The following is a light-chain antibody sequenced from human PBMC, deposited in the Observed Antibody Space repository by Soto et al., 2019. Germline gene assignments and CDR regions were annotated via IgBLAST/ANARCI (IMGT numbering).Light chain of an antibody. Sequence: EIVMTQSPATLSVSVGERVTLSCRASQSISRDLAWYQQKPGQAPRLLIYGASTRATGIPARFSGSGSGTGFTLTISSLQSEDFAVYYCQHSDNWSPRTFGQGTKVE. CDR3: QHSDNWSPRT. CDR2: GAS. V-gene: IGKV3-15*01. J-gene: IGKJ1*01. CDR1: QSISRD.